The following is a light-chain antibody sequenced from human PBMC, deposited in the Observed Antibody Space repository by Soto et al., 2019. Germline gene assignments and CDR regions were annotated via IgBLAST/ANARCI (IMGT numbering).Light chain of an antibody. CDR3: SSYVGTNSCV. CDR2: EVS. CDR1: SSDVGGYDY. Sequence: QSALTQPPSASGSPGQSVTISCTGTSSDVGGYDYVSWYKQHPGKAPKLMIYEVSKRPSGVPDRFSGSKSGNTAALTVSGLQAEDEADYYCSSYVGTNSCVFGNGNKVTVL. V-gene: IGLV2-8*01. J-gene: IGLJ1*01.